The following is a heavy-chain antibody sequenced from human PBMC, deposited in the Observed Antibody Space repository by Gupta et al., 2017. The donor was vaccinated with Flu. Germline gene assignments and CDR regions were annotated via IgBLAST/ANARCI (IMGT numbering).Heavy chain of an antibody. CDR2: ISSSSNTI. CDR3: ARRVEGGKYYVDY. D-gene: IGHD1-26*01. CDR1: FSSYS. J-gene: IGHJ4*02. V-gene: IGHV3-48*01. Sequence: FSSYSMNWVRQAPGKGLEWVSYISSSSNTIYYADSVKGRFTISRDNAKNSLYLQMNSLRAEDTAVYYCARRVEGGKYYVDYWGQGTLVTVSS.